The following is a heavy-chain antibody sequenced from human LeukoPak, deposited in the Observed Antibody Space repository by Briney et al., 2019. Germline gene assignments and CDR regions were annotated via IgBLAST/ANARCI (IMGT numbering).Heavy chain of an antibody. Sequence: QTGGSLRLSCTASGFTFGDYAMSWVRQAPGKGLEWVANIKEDGSEKYYVDSVKGRFTISRDNAKNSLYLQMHSLRAEDTAVYYCARDWYSNYLHYWGQGTLVTVSS. CDR1: GFTFGDYA. J-gene: IGHJ4*02. V-gene: IGHV3-7*01. CDR3: ARDWYSNYLHY. CDR2: IKEDGSEK. D-gene: IGHD4-11*01.